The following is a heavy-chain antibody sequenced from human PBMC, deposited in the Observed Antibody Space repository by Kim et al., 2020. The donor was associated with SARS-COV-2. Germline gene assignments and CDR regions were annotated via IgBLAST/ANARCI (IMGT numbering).Heavy chain of an antibody. V-gene: IGHV3-48*04. CDR1: GFTFSSYS. CDR2: ISSSSSTI. Sequence: GGSLRLSCAASGFTFSSYSMNWVRQAPGKGLEWVSYISSSSSTIYYADSVKGRFTISRDNAKNSLYLQMNSLRAEDTAVYYCARLYDSSGYSWGQGTLVTVSS. CDR3: ARLYDSSGYS. J-gene: IGHJ4*02. D-gene: IGHD3-22*01.